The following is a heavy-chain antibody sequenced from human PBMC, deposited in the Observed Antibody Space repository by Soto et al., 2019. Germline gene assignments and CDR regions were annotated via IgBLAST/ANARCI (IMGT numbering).Heavy chain of an antibody. D-gene: IGHD2-15*01. CDR1: GYTFTSYD. J-gene: IGHJ5*02. CDR2: MNPNSGNT. CDR3: ARGRGYCSGGSCYRWFDP. V-gene: IGHV1-8*01. Sequence: GASVQVSCKASGYTFTSYDINWVRQATGQGLEWMGWMNPNSGNTGYAQKFQGRVTMTRNTSISTAYMELSSLRSEDTAVYYCARGRGYCSGGSCYRWFDPWGQGTLVTVSS.